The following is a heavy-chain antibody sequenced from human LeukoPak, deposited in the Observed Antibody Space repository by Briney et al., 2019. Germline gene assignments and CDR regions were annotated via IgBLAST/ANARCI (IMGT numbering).Heavy chain of an antibody. CDR3: ARDGYTILPFDY. J-gene: IGHJ4*02. CDR2: IHYSGST. V-gene: IGHV4-39*07. Sequence: SETLSLTCTVSGGSISSSSYYWGWIRQPPGKGLVWIGSIHYSGSTYYNPSLKSRVTISVDRSKNQFSLKLSAVTAADTAVYYCARDGYTILPFDYWGQGTLVTVSS. D-gene: IGHD3-3*01. CDR1: GGSISSSSYY.